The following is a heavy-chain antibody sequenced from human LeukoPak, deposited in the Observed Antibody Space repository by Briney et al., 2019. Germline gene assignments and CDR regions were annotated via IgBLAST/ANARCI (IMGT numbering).Heavy chain of an antibody. J-gene: IGHJ4*02. CDR3: ASSIAAAGTFDY. Sequence: GASVKVSCKASGGTFSSYTISWVRQAPGQGLEWMGGIIPIFGTANYAQKFQGRVTITTDESTSTAYMELSSLRSEDTAVYYCASSIAAAGTFDYWGQGTLVTVSS. CDR2: IIPIFGTA. CDR1: GGTFSSYT. D-gene: IGHD6-13*01. V-gene: IGHV1-69*05.